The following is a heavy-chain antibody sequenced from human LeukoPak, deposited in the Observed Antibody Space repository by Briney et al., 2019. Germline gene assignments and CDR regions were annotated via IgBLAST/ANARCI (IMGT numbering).Heavy chain of an antibody. D-gene: IGHD2-2*01. J-gene: IGHJ5*02. V-gene: IGHV1-69*05. CDR2: IIPIFGTA. CDR3: ARAKYQLLLGTSPNWLDP. CDR1: GGTFSSYA. Sequence: GASVKVSCKASGGTFSSYAISWVRQAPGQGLEWMGGIIPIFGTANYAQKFQGRVTITTDESTSTAYMELSSLRSEDTAVYYCARAKYQLLLGTSPNWLDPWGQGTLVTVSS.